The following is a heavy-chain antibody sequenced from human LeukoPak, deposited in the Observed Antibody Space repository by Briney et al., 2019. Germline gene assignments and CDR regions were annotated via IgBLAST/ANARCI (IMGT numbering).Heavy chain of an antibody. J-gene: IGHJ4*02. CDR2: IYYSGST. CDR1: GGSISNYY. Sequence: SETLSLTCTVSGGSISNYYWSWIRQPPGKGLEWIGYIYYSGSTNYNPSLKSRVTISVDTSKNQFSLKLSSVTAADTAVYYCARDTDTAMGRNFDYWGQGTLVTVSS. CDR3: ARDTDTAMGRNFDY. D-gene: IGHD5-18*01. V-gene: IGHV4-59*01.